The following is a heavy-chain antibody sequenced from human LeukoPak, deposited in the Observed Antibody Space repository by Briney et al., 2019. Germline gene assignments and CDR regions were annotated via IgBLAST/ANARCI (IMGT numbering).Heavy chain of an antibody. V-gene: IGHV4-59*08. CDR1: GGSISSYY. D-gene: IGHD6-13*01. CDR3: ARVDPSGIAAAGTVDY. J-gene: IGHJ4*02. CDR2: IYYSGST. Sequence: SETLSLTCTVSGGSISSYYWSWIRQPPGKGLEWIGYIYYSGSTNYNPSLKSRVTISVDTSRNQFSLKLTSVTAADTAVYYCARVDPSGIAAAGTVDYWGQGTLVTVSS.